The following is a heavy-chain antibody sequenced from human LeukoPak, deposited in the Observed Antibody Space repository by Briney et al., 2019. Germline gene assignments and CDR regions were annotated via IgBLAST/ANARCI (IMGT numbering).Heavy chain of an antibody. V-gene: IGHV4-59*08. CDR3: ARQRIAVTFDY. Sequence: SEALSLTCTVSGGSISSYYWSWIRQPPGKGLEWIGYIYYSGSTSYSPSLTSRVTISVDTSKNQFSLRLTSVTAADTAVYYCARQRIAVTFDYWGQGTLVTVSS. CDR1: GGSISSYY. CDR2: IYYSGST. D-gene: IGHD6-19*01. J-gene: IGHJ4*02.